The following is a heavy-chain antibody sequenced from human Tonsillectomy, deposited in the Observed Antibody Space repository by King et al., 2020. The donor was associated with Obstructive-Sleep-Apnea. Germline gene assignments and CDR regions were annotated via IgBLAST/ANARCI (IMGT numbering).Heavy chain of an antibody. Sequence: TLKESGPTLVKPTQTLTLTCTFSGFSLSTTGVGVGWIRQPPGKALEWLALIYWDDDKRYSQSLRSRLTIANDTSKNQVVLTMTKMDPVDTATYYCAHIAWGHNGVCPADYWGQGTLVTVSS. D-gene: IGHD2-8*01. CDR3: AHIAWGHNGVCPADY. V-gene: IGHV2-5*02. CDR1: GFSLSTTGVG. J-gene: IGHJ4*02. CDR2: IYWDDDK.